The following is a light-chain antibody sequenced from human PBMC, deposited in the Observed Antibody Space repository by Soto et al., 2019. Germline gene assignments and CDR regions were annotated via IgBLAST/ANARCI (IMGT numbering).Light chain of an antibody. CDR2: GAF. V-gene: IGKV3D-15*01. J-gene: IGKJ5*01. Sequence: EIVLTQSPRTLALSQGDRATLSCRASQSVSSYLAWYQQKPGQAPRLLLYGAFNRATGIPDRFSGSGSGTEFTLTINSLQSEDSAVYYCQQHNQWPITFGQGTRLEI. CDR3: QQHNQWPIT. CDR1: QSVSSY.